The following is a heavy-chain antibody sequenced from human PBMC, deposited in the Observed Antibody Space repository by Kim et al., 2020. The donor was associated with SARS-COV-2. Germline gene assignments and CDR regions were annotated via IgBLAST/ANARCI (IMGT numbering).Heavy chain of an antibody. J-gene: IGHJ4*02. V-gene: IGHV1-46*01. D-gene: IGHD3-22*01. CDR2: INPSGGST. CDR1: GYTFTSYY. CDR3: ARVTPDGYYYDSSGPLAFDY. Sequence: ASVKVSCKASGYTFTSYYMHWVRQAPGQGLEWMGIINPSGGSTSYAQKFQGRVTMTRDTSTSTVYMELSSLRSEDTAVYYCARVTPDGYYYDSSGPLAFDYWGQGTLVTVSS.